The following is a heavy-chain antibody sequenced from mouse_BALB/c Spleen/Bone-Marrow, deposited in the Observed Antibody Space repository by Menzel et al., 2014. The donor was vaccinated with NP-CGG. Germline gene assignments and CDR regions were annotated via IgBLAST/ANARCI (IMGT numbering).Heavy chain of an antibody. Sequence: VQLQQSGAEIVKPGASVKSSCTPSGFNIEDSYMYWMKQRPEQGLEWIGRIDPANGNTKYDPKFQGKATITVDTSSATAYLQLSSLTSEDTAVHYCARNYGSSLDYWGQGTTLTVSS. D-gene: IGHD1-1*01. CDR3: ARNYGSSLDY. J-gene: IGHJ2*01. CDR1: GFNIEDSY. CDR2: IDPANGNT. V-gene: IGHV14-3*02.